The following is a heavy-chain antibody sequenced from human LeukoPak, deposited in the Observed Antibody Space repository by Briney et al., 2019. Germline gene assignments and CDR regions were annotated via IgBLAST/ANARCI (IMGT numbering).Heavy chain of an antibody. CDR2: INPNSGGT. CDR1: GYTFTAYY. Sequence: TSVKVSCKTSGYTFTAYYMHWVRQAPGQGLEWMGWINPNSGGTNYAQKFQGRVTMTRDTSINTAYMELSRLRSDDTAVYYCARGRVSPGYWGQGTLVTVSS. J-gene: IGHJ4*02. V-gene: IGHV1-2*02. CDR3: ARGRVSPGY.